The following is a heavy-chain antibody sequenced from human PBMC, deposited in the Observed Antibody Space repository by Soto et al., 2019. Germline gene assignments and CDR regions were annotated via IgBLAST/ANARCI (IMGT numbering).Heavy chain of an antibody. D-gene: IGHD3-10*01. Sequence: GEALKISCKGSGYSFTSYWISWVRQMPGKGLEWMGRIDPSDSYTNYSPSFQGHVTISADKSISTAYLQWSSLKASDTAMYYCARMPIWFEVLYGMDVWGQGTTVTVSS. J-gene: IGHJ6*02. CDR3: ARMPIWFEVLYGMDV. V-gene: IGHV5-10-1*01. CDR1: GYSFTSYW. CDR2: IDPSDSYT.